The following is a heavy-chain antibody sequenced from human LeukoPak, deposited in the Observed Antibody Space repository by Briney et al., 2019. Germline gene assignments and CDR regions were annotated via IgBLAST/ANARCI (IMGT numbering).Heavy chain of an antibody. Sequence: GGSLRLSCAASEFDFSSHAMTWVRRAPGKGLEWVSVLYSSGDTYYADSVKGRFTISRDNSKNAVYLQMNSLRAEDTAVYYCARDLPLRFWGQGTLVTVSS. CDR1: EFDFSSHA. CDR3: ARDLPLRF. D-gene: IGHD3-16*01. J-gene: IGHJ4*02. V-gene: IGHV3-53*01. CDR2: LYSSGDT.